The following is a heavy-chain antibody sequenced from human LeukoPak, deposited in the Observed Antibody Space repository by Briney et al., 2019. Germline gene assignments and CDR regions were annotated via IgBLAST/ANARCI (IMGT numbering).Heavy chain of an antibody. CDR3: ARAPVEMATKGIFDY. J-gene: IGHJ4*02. V-gene: IGHV4-34*01. D-gene: IGHD5-12*01. CDR1: GGSFSGYY. CDR2: TNHSGST. Sequence: SETLSLTCAVYGGSFSGYYWSWIRQPPGKGLEWIGETNHSGSTNYNPSLTSRVTISVDTSKNQFSLKLSSVTAADTAVYYCARAPVEMATKGIFDYWGQGTLVTVSS.